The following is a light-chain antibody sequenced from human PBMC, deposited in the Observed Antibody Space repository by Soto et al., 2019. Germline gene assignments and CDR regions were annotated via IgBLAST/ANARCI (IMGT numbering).Light chain of an antibody. J-gene: IGKJ5*01. CDR1: QSISSY. CDR3: QQYYSYPSIT. Sequence: DIQMTQSPSSLSASVGDRVTITCRASQSISSYLNWYQQKPGKAPKLLIYKASTLKSGVPSRFSGSGSGTDFTLTISCLQSEDFATYYCQQYYSYPSITFGQGTRLEI. V-gene: IGKV1-39*01. CDR2: KAS.